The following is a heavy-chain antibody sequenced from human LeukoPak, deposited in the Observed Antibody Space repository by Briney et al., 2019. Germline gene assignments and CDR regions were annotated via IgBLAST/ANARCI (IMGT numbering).Heavy chain of an antibody. CDR1: GFSFSSYD. Sequence: GGSLRLSCAGSGFSFSSYDMLWVRRATGKGLEWVSAIGSGGDTYYAGSVKGRFTISRESAKNSFYLQMNSLSAGDTAVYFCARAVAGTDEIDSWGQGTLVTVSS. CDR2: IGSGGDT. V-gene: IGHV3-13*01. D-gene: IGHD6-19*01. CDR3: ARAVAGTDEIDS. J-gene: IGHJ4*02.